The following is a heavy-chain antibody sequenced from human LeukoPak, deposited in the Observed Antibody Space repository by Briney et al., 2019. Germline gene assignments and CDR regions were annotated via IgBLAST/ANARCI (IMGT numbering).Heavy chain of an antibody. CDR1: GFTFSSYA. Sequence: PGGSLRLSCAASGFTFSSYAMSWVRPAPGKGLEWVSAISGSGGSTYYADSVKVRFTISRDNSKNTLYLQMNSLRAEDTSVYYCAKEDSGYDPYYYGMDVWGQGTTVTVSS. CDR2: ISGSGGST. D-gene: IGHD5-12*01. V-gene: IGHV3-23*01. J-gene: IGHJ6*02. CDR3: AKEDSGYDPYYYGMDV.